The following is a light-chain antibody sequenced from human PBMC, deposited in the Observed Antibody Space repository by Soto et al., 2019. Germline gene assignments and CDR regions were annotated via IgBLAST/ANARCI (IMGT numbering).Light chain of an antibody. Sequence: EIVMPPSPATLSVSPGASATLSCRASRSVSSNLAWYQQKPGQAPRLLIYGASTRATGIPARFSGSGSGTEFTLTISSLQSEDFAVYYCQQYNNWPPITFGQGTRLEIK. J-gene: IGKJ5*01. V-gene: IGKV3-15*01. CDR3: QQYNNWPPIT. CDR1: RSVSSN. CDR2: GAS.